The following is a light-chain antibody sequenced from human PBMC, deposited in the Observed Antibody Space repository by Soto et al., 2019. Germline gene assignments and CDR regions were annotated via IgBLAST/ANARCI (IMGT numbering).Light chain of an antibody. CDR1: QSLLHSYGYHY. Sequence: DIVMTQSPLSLAVTPGEPASISCRSSQSLLHSYGYHYLDWYLQKPGQSPQLLIYLGSNRASGVPDRFSATKSGTTFTLEISSVEAEDVGIYYCMQALQTPWTFGQGTKVDIK. CDR3: MQALQTPWT. V-gene: IGKV2-28*01. CDR2: LGS. J-gene: IGKJ1*01.